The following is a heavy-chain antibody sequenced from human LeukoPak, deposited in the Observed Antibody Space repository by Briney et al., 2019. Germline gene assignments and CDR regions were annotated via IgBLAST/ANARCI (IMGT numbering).Heavy chain of an antibody. D-gene: IGHD2-2*01. J-gene: IGHJ4*02. CDR3: ARVARCTSCFDVDY. CDR1: GYTFTSNG. CDR2: ISSSSGYT. V-gene: IGHV1-18*04. Sequence: ASVLVSCKASGYTFTSNGISGLRQALGQGLEGRGWISSSSGYTNHAQKLQGRVTITTDTSTSTAYMEPRSLRSDDTAVYYGARVARCTSCFDVDYWGQGTLVTVSS.